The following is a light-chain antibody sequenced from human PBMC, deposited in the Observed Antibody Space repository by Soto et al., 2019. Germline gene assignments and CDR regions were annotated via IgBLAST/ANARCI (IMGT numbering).Light chain of an antibody. J-gene: IGKJ5*01. Sequence: IVLTQSPGTLSLSPGERATLSCRASQSVSNNYLAWYQQKPGQAPRLLIYGASTRATGIPARFSGSGSGTEFTLTISSLQSEDFAVYYCQQYNNWPPITFGQGT. V-gene: IGKV3-15*01. CDR2: GAS. CDR3: QQYNNWPPIT. CDR1: QSVSNN.